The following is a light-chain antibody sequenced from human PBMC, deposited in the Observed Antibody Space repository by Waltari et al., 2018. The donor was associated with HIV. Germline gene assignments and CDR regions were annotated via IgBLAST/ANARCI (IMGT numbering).Light chain of an antibody. Sequence: VLPQPASMSGSLGQSFTISCLGSRNDVGGFNYVSWYQQSPDKAPRLVIYDVSNRPSGVSGRFSGSKSGSAASLTISGLQPEDEADYYCCSYSSSGTVLFGGGTRLTVL. CDR1: RNDVGGFNY. CDR3: CSYSSSGTVL. CDR2: DVS. V-gene: IGLV2-14*03. J-gene: IGLJ2*01.